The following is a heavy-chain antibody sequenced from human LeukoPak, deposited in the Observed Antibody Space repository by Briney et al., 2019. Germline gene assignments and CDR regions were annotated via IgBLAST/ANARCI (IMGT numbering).Heavy chain of an antibody. CDR1: GGSISSYY. Sequence: PSETLSLTCTVSGGSISSYYWSWIRQPPGKGLEWIALINYSGRTFYNPSLRSRVTISVDMSKNQFSLNLNSVTAADTAVYYCARRRKDLNWFDPWGQGTLVTVSS. CDR2: INYSGRT. V-gene: IGHV4-59*05. J-gene: IGHJ5*02. CDR3: ARRRKDLNWFDP.